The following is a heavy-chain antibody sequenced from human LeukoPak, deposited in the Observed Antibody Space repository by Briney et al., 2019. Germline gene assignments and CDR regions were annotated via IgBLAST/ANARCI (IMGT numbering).Heavy chain of an antibody. CDR2: ISYDGSNK. J-gene: IGHJ4*02. D-gene: IGHD5-12*01. CDR3: VCSGYERFDY. Sequence: PGGSLRLSCAASGFTFSSYGMHWVRQAPGKGLEWVAVISYDGSNKYYADSVKGRFTISRDNSKNTLYLQMNSLRAEDTAVYYCVCSGYERFDYWGQGTLVTVSS. CDR1: GFTFSSYG. V-gene: IGHV3-30*03.